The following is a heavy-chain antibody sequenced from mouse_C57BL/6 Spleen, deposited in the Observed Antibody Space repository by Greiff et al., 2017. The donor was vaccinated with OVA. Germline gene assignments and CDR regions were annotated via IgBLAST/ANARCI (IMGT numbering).Heavy chain of an antibody. V-gene: IGHV7-3*01. D-gene: IGHD3-3*01. J-gene: IGHJ1*03. CDR3: ARWDNGAYFDV. CDR2: VRNKANGYTT. Sequence: EVKVVESGGGLVQPGGSLSLSCAASGFTFTDYYMYWVRQPPGKALEWLGFVRNKANGYTTEYSASVKGRFTISRDNSQSILYLQMNALRAEDSATYYCARWDNGAYFDVWGTGTTVTVSS. CDR1: GFTFTDYY.